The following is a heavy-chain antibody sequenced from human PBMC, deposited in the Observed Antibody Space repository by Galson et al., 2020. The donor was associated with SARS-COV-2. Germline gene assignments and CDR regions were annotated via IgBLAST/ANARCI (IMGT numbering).Heavy chain of an antibody. CDR1: GFSLSGYT. J-gene: IGHJ5*02. V-gene: IGHV3-21*01. CDR2: ITGSSSHI. D-gene: IGHD6-19*01. CDR3: VREVQQWLAINWFDP. Sequence: GGSLRLSCAASGFSLSGYTMNWVRQAPGKGLEWVSSITGSSSHIYYADSVKGRFTISRDNAKDSVYLQMNTLRAEDTAVYYCVREVQQWLAINWFDPWGQGTLVTFSS.